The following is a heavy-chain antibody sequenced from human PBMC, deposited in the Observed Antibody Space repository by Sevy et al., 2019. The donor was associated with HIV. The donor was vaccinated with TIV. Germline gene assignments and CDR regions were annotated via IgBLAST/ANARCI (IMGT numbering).Heavy chain of an antibody. CDR3: ARDAPVGVLGY. J-gene: IGHJ4*02. Sequence: ASVKVSCKASGGTFSSYAISWVRQAPGQGLEWMGGIIPIFGTANYAQKFQGRVTITADESTRTAYMELSSLGSEDTAVYYCARDAPVGVLGYWGQGTLVTVSS. V-gene: IGHV1-69*13. CDR1: GGTFSSYA. CDR2: IIPIFGTA. D-gene: IGHD1-26*01.